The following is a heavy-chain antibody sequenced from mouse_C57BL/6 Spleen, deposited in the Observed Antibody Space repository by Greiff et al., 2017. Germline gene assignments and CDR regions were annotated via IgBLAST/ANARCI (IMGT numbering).Heavy chain of an antibody. V-gene: IGHV8-8*01. Sequence: QVTLKVSGPGILQPSQTLSLTCSFSGFSLSTFGMGVGWIRQPSGKGLEWLAHIWWDDDKYYNPALKSRLTSSKDTSKDQVFLKIANLGTADTATYYCARIHYDGYYVAYWGQGTLVTVSA. CDR3: ARIHYDGYYVAY. J-gene: IGHJ3*01. CDR2: IWWDDDK. D-gene: IGHD2-3*01. CDR1: GFSLSTFGMG.